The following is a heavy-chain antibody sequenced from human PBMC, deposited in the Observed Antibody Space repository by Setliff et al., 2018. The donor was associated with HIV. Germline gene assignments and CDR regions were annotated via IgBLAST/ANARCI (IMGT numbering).Heavy chain of an antibody. CDR1: GSSISGHF. CDR2: IYTTGST. V-gene: IGHV4-59*08. CDR3: ARHGDYSYFYYYYMDV. Sequence: SETLSLTCTVSGSSISGHFWTWIRQPPGKGLKWIGYIYTTGSTNYNPSLTSRVTISVDTSKNQFSLKLTSVTAADTAVYYCARHGDYSYFYYYYMDVWGKGTTVTVSS. J-gene: IGHJ6*03. D-gene: IGHD4-17*01.